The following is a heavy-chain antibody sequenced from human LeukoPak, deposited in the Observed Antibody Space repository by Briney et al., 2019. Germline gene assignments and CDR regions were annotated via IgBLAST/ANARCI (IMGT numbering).Heavy chain of an antibody. CDR3: ARSIVVVPAARYWDWFDP. CDR2: IIPIFGTA. CDR1: GGTFSSYA. D-gene: IGHD2-2*01. J-gene: IGHJ5*02. V-gene: IGHV1-69*13. Sequence: ASVKVSCKASGGTFSSYAISWVRQAPGQGLEWMGGIIPIFGTANYAQKFQGRVTITADESTSTAYMELSSLRSEDTAEYYCARSIVVVPAARYWDWFDPWGQGTLVTVSS.